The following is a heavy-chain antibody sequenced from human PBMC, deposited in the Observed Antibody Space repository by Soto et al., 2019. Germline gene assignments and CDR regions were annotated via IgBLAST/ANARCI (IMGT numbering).Heavy chain of an antibody. CDR1: GYTFTSYG. CDR2: ISAYNGNT. D-gene: IGHD3-10*01. CDR3: ARDTMVRGVFKY. V-gene: IGHV1-18*04. Sequence: ASVKVSCKASGYTFTSYGVSWVRQAPGQGLEWMGWISAYNGNTNYAQKLQGRVTMTTDTSTSTAYMELRSLRSDDTAVYYCARDTMVRGVFKYWGQGTLVTVSS. J-gene: IGHJ4*02.